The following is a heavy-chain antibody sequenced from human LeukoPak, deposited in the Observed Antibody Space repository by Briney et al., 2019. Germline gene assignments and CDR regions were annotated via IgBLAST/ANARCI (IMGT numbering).Heavy chain of an antibody. CDR3: ARSRDSSGYYGPAPDAFDI. V-gene: IGHV1-69*05. J-gene: IGHJ3*02. CDR1: GGTFSSYA. CDR2: IIPIFGTA. D-gene: IGHD3-22*01. Sequence: ASVKVSCKASGGTFSSYAISWVRQAPGQGLEWMGGIIPIFGTANYAQKFQGRVTIATDESTSTAYMELSSLRSEDTAVYYCARSRDSSGYYGPAPDAFDIWGQGTMVTVSS.